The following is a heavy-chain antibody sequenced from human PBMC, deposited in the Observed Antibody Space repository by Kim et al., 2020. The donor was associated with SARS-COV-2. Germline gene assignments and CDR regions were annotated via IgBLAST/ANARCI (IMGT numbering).Heavy chain of an antibody. J-gene: IGHJ6*02. V-gene: IGHV3-23*01. CDR2: IVYNGGST. Sequence: GGSLRLSCAASGFTFSNYAMSWVRQAPGEGLEWVSTIVYNGGSTFYADSVKGRFTISRDNSQNTLNLQMNSLRADDTAVYYCAKGATTSEWASGMDVWGQGTTVTVSS. D-gene: IGHD1-26*01. CDR3: AKGATTSEWASGMDV. CDR1: GFTFSNYA.